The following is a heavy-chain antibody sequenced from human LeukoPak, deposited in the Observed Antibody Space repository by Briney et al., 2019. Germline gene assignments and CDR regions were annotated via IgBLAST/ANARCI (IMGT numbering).Heavy chain of an antibody. D-gene: IGHD2-21*01. CDR3: ARVVMKAFSYYYMDV. CDR1: GYTFSDYD. CDR2: MNPTSGGT. J-gene: IGHJ6*03. Sequence: GASVKVSFKASGYTFSDYDVNWVRQAPGQGLEWMGWMNPTSGGTGYAQKFQGRVTMTRSMSKNTAYMELSRLRSEDTAVYCCARVVMKAFSYYYMDVWGKGTTIIISS. V-gene: IGHV1-8*01.